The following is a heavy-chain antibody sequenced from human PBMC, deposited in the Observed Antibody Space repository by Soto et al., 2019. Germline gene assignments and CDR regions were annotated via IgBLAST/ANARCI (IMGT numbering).Heavy chain of an antibody. V-gene: IGHV3-23*01. CDR2: ISGSGGST. J-gene: IGHJ4*01. Sequence: EVQLLESGGGLVQPGGSLRLSCAASGFTFSSYAMSWVRQAPGKGLEWVSAISGSGGSTYYADSVKGRFTISRDNSKNTLSLHMNTLRAEDTAVYYCAKGVRLDRFGELFVVTDYCVHGTLVTVSS. CDR3: AKGVRLDRFGELFVVTDY. CDR1: GFTFSSYA. D-gene: IGHD3-10*01.